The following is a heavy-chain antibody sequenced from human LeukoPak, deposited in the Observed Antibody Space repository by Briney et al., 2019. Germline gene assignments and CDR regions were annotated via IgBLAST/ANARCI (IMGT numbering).Heavy chain of an antibody. Sequence: GGSLRLSCAASGFTVSSNYMSWVRQAPGKGLEWVSVIYSDSGGSTYYADSVKGRSTMSRDNSKNTLYLHMNSLRAEDTAVYFCAREQRGGLSGNLGGLFASYHTYYYMDVWGRGTTVTVSS. J-gene: IGHJ6*03. CDR3: AREQRGGLSGNLGGLFASYHTYYYMDV. V-gene: IGHV3-66*01. CDR2: IYSDSGGST. D-gene: IGHD1-26*01. CDR1: GFTVSSNY.